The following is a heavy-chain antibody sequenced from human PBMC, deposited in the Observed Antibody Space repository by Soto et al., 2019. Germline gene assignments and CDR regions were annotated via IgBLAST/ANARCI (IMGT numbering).Heavy chain of an antibody. CDR2: IIPLLAIT. CDR1: GGTFNIYT. D-gene: IGHD6-13*01. J-gene: IGHJ3*02. V-gene: IGHV1-69*02. CDR3: ALGSWSAETFDI. Sequence: QVQLVQSGAEVKKPGSSVKVSCKASGGTFNIYTIIWVRQAPGQGLEWMGRIIPLLAITNYAQRFQDRVTITEDTSTSTAYMDLSSLTSEDTAVYYCALGSWSAETFDIWGQGTLVTVSS.